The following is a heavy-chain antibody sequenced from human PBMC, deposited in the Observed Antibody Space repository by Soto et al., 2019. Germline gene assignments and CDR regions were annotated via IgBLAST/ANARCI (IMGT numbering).Heavy chain of an antibody. J-gene: IGHJ6*02. CDR2: IKSQGDGGTR. D-gene: IGHD2-2*01. CDR1: GFSFRNAW. Sequence: GGSLRLSCAASGFSFRNAWMSWVRQAPGKGLEWVGHIKSQGDGGTRDYAAPVKGRFTISRDDSKNTLFLQMNSLKNEDTAVYFCTTDLQAYCDGTTCYAGNYYYDDMDVWGQGTRSPSP. CDR3: TTDLQAYCDGTTCYAGNYYYDDMDV. V-gene: IGHV3-15*01.